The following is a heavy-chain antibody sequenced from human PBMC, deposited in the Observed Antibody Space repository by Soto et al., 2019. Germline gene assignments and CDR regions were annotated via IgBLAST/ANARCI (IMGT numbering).Heavy chain of an antibody. CDR2: IYTSGST. Sequence: PSETLSLTCSVSGGSISSYYWSWIRQPAGKGLGWIGRIYTSGSTNYNPSLKSRVTMSVDTSKNQFSLKLSSVTAADTAVYYCARDLGLGPWGQGTLLSVSS. CDR3: ARDLGLGP. CDR1: GGSISSYY. D-gene: IGHD7-27*01. V-gene: IGHV4-4*07. J-gene: IGHJ5*02.